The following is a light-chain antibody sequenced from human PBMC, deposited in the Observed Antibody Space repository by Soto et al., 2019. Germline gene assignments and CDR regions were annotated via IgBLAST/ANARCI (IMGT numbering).Light chain of an antibody. CDR1: QSIYEK. CDR3: QQYNRWPLT. CDR2: DTS. J-gene: IGKJ4*01. V-gene: IGKV3-15*01. Sequence: EIAMTQSPATLSVSPGERVTLFCRASQSIYEKLAWYQQKPGQTPRLVIYDTSTRATGTPGSFSGSGSGTEFTLTISSLQSEDFAVYYCQQYNRWPLTFGGGTKV.